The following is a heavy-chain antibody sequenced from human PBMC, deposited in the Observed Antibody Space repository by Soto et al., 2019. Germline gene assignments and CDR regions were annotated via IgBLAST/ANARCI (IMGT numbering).Heavy chain of an antibody. V-gene: IGHV3-33*01. J-gene: IGHJ4*02. CDR2: IWSGGSDK. D-gene: IGHD3-10*01. Sequence: QVQLVESGGGVVQPGRSLRLSCAASGFAFSSYGMHWVRQAPGKGLEWVTVIWSGGSDKYYADSVKGRFTIYRDNSKNTLYLQMNSLRAEDTAVYYCARVYGSGTYPIDYWGQGTLVTVSS. CDR3: ARVYGSGTYPIDY. CDR1: GFAFSSYG.